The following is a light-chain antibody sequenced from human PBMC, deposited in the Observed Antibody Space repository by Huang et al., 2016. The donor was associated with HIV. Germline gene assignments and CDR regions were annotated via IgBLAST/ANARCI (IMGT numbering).Light chain of an antibody. J-gene: IGKJ4*01. CDR2: LGY. CDR1: QSLLHSNGYNY. CDR3: MQALHTPLT. Sequence: IVMTQSPLSLPVTPGEPASISCRSSQSLLHSNGYNYLVWYLQKPGRSPQLLIYLGYNRASGVPDRFSGSGSGTDFTLKISRVEAEDVGVYYCMQALHTPLTFGGGTKVEIK. V-gene: IGKV2-28*01.